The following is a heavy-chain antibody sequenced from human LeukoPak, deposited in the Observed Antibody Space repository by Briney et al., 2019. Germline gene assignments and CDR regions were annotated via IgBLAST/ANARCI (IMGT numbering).Heavy chain of an antibody. D-gene: IGHD3-9*01. J-gene: IGHJ3*02. V-gene: IGHV3-11*01. CDR1: GFTFSDYY. CDR2: ISSSGSTI. Sequence: SGGSLRLSCAASGFTFSDYYMSWIRQAPGKGLEWVSYISSSGSTIYYADSVKGRFTISRDNAKNSLYLQMNSLRAEDTAVYYCARAILTGYALDGFDIWGQGTMVTVSS. CDR3: ARAILTGYALDGFDI.